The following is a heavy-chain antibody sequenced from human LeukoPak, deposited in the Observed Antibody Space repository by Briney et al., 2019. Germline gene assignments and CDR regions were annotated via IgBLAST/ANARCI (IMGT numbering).Heavy chain of an antibody. CDR3: AAHCSSTSCYFLIADYGMDV. V-gene: IGHV1-24*01. D-gene: IGHD2-2*01. Sequence: ASVKVSCRVSGYTLTELSMHWVRQAPGKGLEWMGGFDPEDGETIYAQKFQGRVTMTEDTSTDTAYMELSSLRSEDTAVYYCAAHCSSTSCYFLIADYGMDVWGQGTTVTASS. CDR2: FDPEDGET. J-gene: IGHJ6*02. CDR1: GYTLTELS.